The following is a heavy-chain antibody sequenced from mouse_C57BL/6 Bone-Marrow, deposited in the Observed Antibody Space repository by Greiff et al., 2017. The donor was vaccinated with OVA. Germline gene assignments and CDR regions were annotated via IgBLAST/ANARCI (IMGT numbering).Heavy chain of an antibody. CDR2: IYPGDGDT. D-gene: IGHD1-1*01. V-gene: IGHV1-82*01. Sequence: VQLQQSGPELVKPGASVKISCKASGYAFSSSWMNWVKQRPGKGLEWIGRIYPGDGDTNYNGKFKGKATLTADKSSSTAYMQLSSLTSEDSAVYFCARLGTTEWAMDYWGQGTSVTVSS. J-gene: IGHJ4*01. CDR3: ARLGTTEWAMDY. CDR1: GYAFSSSW.